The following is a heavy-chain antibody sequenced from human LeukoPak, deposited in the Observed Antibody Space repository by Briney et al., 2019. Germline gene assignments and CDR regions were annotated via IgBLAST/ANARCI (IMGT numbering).Heavy chain of an antibody. CDR1: GGSISSSSYY. CDR3: ARSGGRESDY. V-gene: IGHV4-39*01. Sequence: PSETLSLTCTVSGGSISSSSYYWGWIRQPPGKGLEWIGSIYYSGSTYYNPSLKSRVTTSVDTSKNQFSLKLSSVTAADTAVYYCARSGGRESDYWGQGTLVTVSS. J-gene: IGHJ4*02. CDR2: IYYSGST. D-gene: IGHD3-16*01.